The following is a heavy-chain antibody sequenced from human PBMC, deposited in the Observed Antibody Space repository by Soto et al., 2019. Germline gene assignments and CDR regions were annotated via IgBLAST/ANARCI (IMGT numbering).Heavy chain of an antibody. V-gene: IGHV3-64*01. CDR3: ASSSSGWYFDY. CDR1: GFTFSSYA. J-gene: IGHJ4*02. Sequence: EVQLVESGGGLVQPGGSLRLSCAASGFTFSSYAMHWVRQAPGKGLEYVSAISSNGGSTYYANSVKGRFTIPRDNSKNTLYLQMGSLRAEDMAVYYCASSSSGWYFDYWGQGTLVTVSS. D-gene: IGHD6-19*01. CDR2: ISSNGGST.